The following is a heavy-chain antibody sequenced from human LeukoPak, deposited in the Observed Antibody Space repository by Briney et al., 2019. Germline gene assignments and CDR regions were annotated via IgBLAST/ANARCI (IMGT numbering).Heavy chain of an antibody. V-gene: IGHV3-7*01. D-gene: IGHD3-3*01. J-gene: IGHJ5*02. CDR1: GFTFSSYL. Sequence: GGSLRLSCVASGFTFSSYLMTWVGQAPGEGREGVANINEDGSERNYVDSVKGRFTISRDNAKESVYLQMHSLRGDATAVYHRARERPITVSGVVTLPWGQGTLVTVSS. CDR3: ARERPITVSGVVTLP. CDR2: INEDGSER.